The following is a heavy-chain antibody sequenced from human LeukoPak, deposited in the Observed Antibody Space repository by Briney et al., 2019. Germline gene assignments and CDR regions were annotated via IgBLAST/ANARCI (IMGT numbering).Heavy chain of an antibody. CDR3: ARVGYYDSSGYYPVPFDN. Sequence: GGSLRLSCAASGFTFSSYNMNWVRQAPGKGLEWVSSISRGNSYIYYADSLKGRFTISRDDAKSSLYLQMNSLRAEDTAVYYCARVGYYDSSGYYPVPFDNWGQGTLATVSS. J-gene: IGHJ4*02. CDR1: GFTFSSYN. V-gene: IGHV3-21*01. D-gene: IGHD3-22*01. CDR2: ISRGNSYI.